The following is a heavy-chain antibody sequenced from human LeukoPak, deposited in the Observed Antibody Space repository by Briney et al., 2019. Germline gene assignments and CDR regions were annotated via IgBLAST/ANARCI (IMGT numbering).Heavy chain of an antibody. CDR2: IYYTGST. D-gene: IGHD6-13*01. V-gene: IGHV4-61*01. J-gene: IGHJ4*02. Sequence: PSETLSLTCTVSGGSISSSSYYWSWIRQPPGKGLEWIGYIYYTGSTNYNPSLKSRVTISIDTSKNQFSLKLRSVTAADTAVYYCARVDSSNWYDSRGYFDYWGQGTLVTVSS. CDR3: ARVDSSNWYDSRGYFDY. CDR1: GGSISSSSYY.